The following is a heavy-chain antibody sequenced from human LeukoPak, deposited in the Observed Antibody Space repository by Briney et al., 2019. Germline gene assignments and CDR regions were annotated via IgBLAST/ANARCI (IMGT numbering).Heavy chain of an antibody. CDR2: IYYSGST. J-gene: IGHJ4*02. CDR1: GGSISSYY. D-gene: IGHD5-12*01. CDR3: ARDRGYGFLVY. Sequence: SETLSLTCTVSGGSISSYYWSWIRQPPGKGLEWIGYIYYSGSTNYNPSPKSRVTISVDTSKNQFSLKLSSVTAADTAVYYCARDRGYGFLVYWGQGTLVTVSS. V-gene: IGHV4-59*01.